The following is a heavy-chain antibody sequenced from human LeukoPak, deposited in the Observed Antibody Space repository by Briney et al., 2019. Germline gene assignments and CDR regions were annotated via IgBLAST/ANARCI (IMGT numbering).Heavy chain of an antibody. Sequence: GSLRLSCVASGFTFSDYYMSWIRQAPGKGLEWVSYIRSSGTTIHYAGSVKGRFTISRDNAKNSPYLQMNSLRAEDTAVYYCARDRGAVTDVFDYWGQGTMVTVSS. CDR1: GFTFSDYY. CDR2: IRSSGTTI. V-gene: IGHV3-11*04. J-gene: IGHJ4*02. D-gene: IGHD6-19*01. CDR3: ARDRGAVTDVFDY.